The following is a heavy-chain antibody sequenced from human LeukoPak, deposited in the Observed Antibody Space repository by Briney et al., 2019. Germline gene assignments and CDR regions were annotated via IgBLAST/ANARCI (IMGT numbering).Heavy chain of an antibody. CDR1: GFTFSSYW. V-gene: IGHV3-74*01. CDR3: TRDLMDYDVSAGLHHYYMDV. J-gene: IGHJ6*02. D-gene: IGHD3-9*01. CDR2: INGDGRNI. Sequence: GGSLRLSCVASGFTFSSYWMHWVRQDPRKGLVWVSRINGDGRNINYADSVRGRFTISRDNAKNTLYLQMNTLRVEDTAVYYCTRDLMDYDVSAGLHHYYMDVWGQGTTVTVSS.